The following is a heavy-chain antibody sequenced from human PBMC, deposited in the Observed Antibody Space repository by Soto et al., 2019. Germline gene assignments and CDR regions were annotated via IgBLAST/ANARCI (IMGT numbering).Heavy chain of an antibody. CDR1: GFTFSSYA. CDR3: AKDWRCDH. V-gene: IGHV3-23*01. D-gene: IGHD4-17*01. Sequence: EVQLLESGGDLVQPGRSLRLSCAASGFTFSSYAMTWVRQAPGKGLEWVSAIGTAGDTKYAVSVKGRFTISRDNSKNTLFLQMTSLRAEDTALYYCAKDWRCDHWGQGTLVTVSS. CDR2: IGTAGDT. J-gene: IGHJ4*02.